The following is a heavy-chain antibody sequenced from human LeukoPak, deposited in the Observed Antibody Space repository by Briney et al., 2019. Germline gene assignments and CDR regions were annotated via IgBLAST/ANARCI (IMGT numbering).Heavy chain of an antibody. V-gene: IGHV4-59*01. J-gene: IGHJ2*01. Sequence: SETLSLTCAVSGGSISSYYWSWIRQPPGKGLEWIGYIYYSGSTNYNPSLKSRVTISVDTSKNQFSLKLSSVTAADTAVYYCARGGRSWYFDLWGRGTLVTVSS. CDR3: ARGGRSWYFDL. CDR2: IYYSGST. D-gene: IGHD1-26*01. CDR1: GGSISSYY.